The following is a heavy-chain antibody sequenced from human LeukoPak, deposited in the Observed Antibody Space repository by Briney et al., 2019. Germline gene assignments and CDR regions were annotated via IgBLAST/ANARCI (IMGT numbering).Heavy chain of an antibody. J-gene: IGHJ3*02. CDR3: AVGYSSSYDAFDI. CDR1: GYTFTGYY. V-gene: IGHV1-2*06. Sequence: EASVKVSCKASGYTFTGYYMHWVRQAPGQGLEWMGRINPNSGGTNYAQKFQGRVTMTRDTSISPAYMELSRLRSDDTAVYYCAVGYSSSYDAFDIWGQGTMVTVSS. CDR2: INPNSGGT. D-gene: IGHD6-13*01.